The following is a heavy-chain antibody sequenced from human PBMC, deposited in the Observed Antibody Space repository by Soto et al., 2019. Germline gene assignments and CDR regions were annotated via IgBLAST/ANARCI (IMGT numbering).Heavy chain of an antibody. D-gene: IGHD6-6*01. CDR3: AKEVEIAARHRSRAAAGVSDY. CDR1: VFTFSSYG. Sequence: QVPLVESGGGVVQPGRSLRLSCAASVFTFSSYGMHWVRQAPGKGLEWVAVISYDGSNKYYADSVKGRFTIARDNSKNTLDRQRNSVRAEDTAVYYCAKEVEIAARHRSRAAAGVSDYWGQGTLGTVST. CDR2: ISYDGSNK. J-gene: IGHJ4*02. V-gene: IGHV3-30*18.